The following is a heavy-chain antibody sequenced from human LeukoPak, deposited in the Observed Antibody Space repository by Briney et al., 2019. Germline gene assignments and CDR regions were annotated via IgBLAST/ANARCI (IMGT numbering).Heavy chain of an antibody. J-gene: IGHJ4*02. CDR3: ARAGVITPVDY. CDR2: IYSSGST. Sequence: SETLSLTCTVSGGSINSGSHWWTWIRQPAGKGLEWIGRIYSSGSTNYNPSLKSRVTISVDTSKNQFSLKLNSVTAADTAVYYRARAGVITPVDYWGQGTLVTVSS. V-gene: IGHV4-61*02. D-gene: IGHD1-14*01. CDR1: GGSINSGSHW.